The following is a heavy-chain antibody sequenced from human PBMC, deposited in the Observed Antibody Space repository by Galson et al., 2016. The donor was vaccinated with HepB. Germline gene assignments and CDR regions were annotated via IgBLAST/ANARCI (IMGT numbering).Heavy chain of an antibody. CDR3: AREVVVVAAPWAFDI. D-gene: IGHD2-15*01. J-gene: IGHJ3*02. CDR2: IYTSGST. V-gene: IGHV4-61*02. Sequence: TLSLTCTVSGGSISSGSYYWSWIRQPAGKGLEWIGRIYTSGSTNYNPSPKSRVTISVDTSKNQFSLKLSSVTAADTAVYYCAREVVVVAAPWAFDIWGQGTMVTVSS. CDR1: GGSISSGSYY.